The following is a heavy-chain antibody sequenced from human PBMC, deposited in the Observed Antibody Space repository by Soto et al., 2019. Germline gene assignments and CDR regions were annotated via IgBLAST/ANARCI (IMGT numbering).Heavy chain of an antibody. V-gene: IGHV1-18*01. CDR1: GYTFTSYG. CDR3: ARVWAYYDSSGYPPHCDY. Sequence: ASVKVSCKASGYTFTSYGISWVRQAPGQGLEWMGWISAYNGNTNYAQKLQGRVTMTTDTSTSTAYMELRSLRSDDTAVYYCARVWAYYDSSGYPPHCDYWGQGTLVTVSS. J-gene: IGHJ4*02. CDR2: ISAYNGNT. D-gene: IGHD3-22*01.